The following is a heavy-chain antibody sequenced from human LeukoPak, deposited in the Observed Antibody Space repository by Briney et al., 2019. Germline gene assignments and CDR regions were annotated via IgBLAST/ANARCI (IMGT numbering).Heavy chain of an antibody. CDR2: ISGSGDRT. Sequence: PGGSLRLSCAASGFAFARRAMSWVRQAPGKGLEWVSDISGSGDRTDYADSVKGRFTISRDNSKNTLCLQMNNLRGDDTAIYYCASSNPAGSSWRPFDNWGQGTLVTVSS. CDR1: GFAFARRA. J-gene: IGHJ4*02. D-gene: IGHD6-13*01. V-gene: IGHV3-23*01. CDR3: ASSNPAGSSWRPFDN.